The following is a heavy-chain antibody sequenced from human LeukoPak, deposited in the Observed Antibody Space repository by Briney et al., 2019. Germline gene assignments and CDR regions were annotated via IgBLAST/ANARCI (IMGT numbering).Heavy chain of an antibody. CDR3: ARGPITGGYYYGMDV. CDR1: GGSISTYY. V-gene: IGHV4-59*12. D-gene: IGHD1-14*01. J-gene: IGHJ6*02. CDR2: IYYSGAT. Sequence: PSETLSLTCTVSGGSISTYYWNWIRQPPGKGLEWIGYIYYSGATNYNPSLKSRVTISVDTSKNQFSLKLSSVTAADTAVYYCARGPITGGYYYGMDVWGQGTTVTVSS.